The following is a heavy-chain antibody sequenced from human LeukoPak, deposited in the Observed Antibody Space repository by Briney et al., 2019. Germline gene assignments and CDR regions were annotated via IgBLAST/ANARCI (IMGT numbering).Heavy chain of an antibody. D-gene: IGHD3-3*01. CDR1: GFTFSSYW. Sequence: GGSLRLSWAASGFTFSSYWMSWVRQAPGKGLGWVANIKQDGNKKYYVDSVKGRFTIFRDNAKNSLYLQMNSLRAEDTAVYYCARDDYDFWSGYDARAYWGQGTLVTVSS. J-gene: IGHJ4*02. CDR2: IKQDGNKK. CDR3: ARDDYDFWSGYDARAY. V-gene: IGHV3-7*01.